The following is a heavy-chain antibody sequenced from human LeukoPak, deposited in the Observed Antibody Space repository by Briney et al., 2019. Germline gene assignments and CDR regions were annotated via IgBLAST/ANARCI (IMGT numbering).Heavy chain of an antibody. D-gene: IGHD4-11*01. CDR3: ARDYTNYGNYYNGMDV. CDR2: ISSSGSTI. J-gene: IGHJ6*02. CDR1: GFTSSSFA. V-gene: IGHV3-48*03. Sequence: GGTLRLSCVASGFTSSSFAMNWVRQAPGKGLECVSYISSSGSTIYYADSVRGRFTISRDNAKNSLYLQMNSLRAEDTAVYYCARDYTNYGNYYNGMDVWGQGTTVTVSS.